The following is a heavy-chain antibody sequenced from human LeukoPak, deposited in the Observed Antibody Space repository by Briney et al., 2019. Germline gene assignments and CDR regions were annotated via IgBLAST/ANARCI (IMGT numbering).Heavy chain of an antibody. D-gene: IGHD2-21*01. CDR2: IYYSGST. Sequence: SETLSLTCTVSGGSISSSSYYWGWIRQPPGKGLEWIGSIYYSGSTYYNPSLKSRVTISVDTSKNQFSLKLSSVTAADTAVYYCARLPPDDGGDFGYWGQGTLVTVSS. V-gene: IGHV4-39*01. CDR1: GGSISSSSYY. CDR3: ARLPPDDGGDFGY. J-gene: IGHJ4*02.